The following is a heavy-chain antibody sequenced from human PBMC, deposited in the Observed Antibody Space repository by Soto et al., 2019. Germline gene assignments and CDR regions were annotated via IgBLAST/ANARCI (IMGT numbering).Heavy chain of an antibody. Sequence: ASVKVSCKASGYTFTGYYMHWVRQAPGQGLAWMGWINPNSGGTNYAQKFQGWVTMTRDTSISTAYMELSRLRSDDTAVYYCARESVVPAAMRTYYYYGMDVWGQGTTVTVSS. CDR2: INPNSGGT. V-gene: IGHV1-2*04. CDR1: GYTFTGYY. CDR3: ARESVVPAAMRTYYYYGMDV. J-gene: IGHJ6*02. D-gene: IGHD2-2*01.